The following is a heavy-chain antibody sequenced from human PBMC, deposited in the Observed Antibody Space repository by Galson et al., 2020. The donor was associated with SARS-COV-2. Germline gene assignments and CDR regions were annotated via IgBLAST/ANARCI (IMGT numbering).Heavy chain of an antibody. D-gene: IGHD6-19*01. Sequence: GGSLRLSCAASGFTFSSYGMHWVRQAPGKGLEWVAVIWYDGSNKYYVDSVKGRFTISRDNSKNTLYLQMNSLRAEDTAVYYCAREEQWQVRSLDYWGQGTLVTVSS. CDR1: GFTFSSYG. V-gene: IGHV3-33*01. J-gene: IGHJ4*02. CDR2: IWYDGSNK. CDR3: AREEQWQVRSLDY.